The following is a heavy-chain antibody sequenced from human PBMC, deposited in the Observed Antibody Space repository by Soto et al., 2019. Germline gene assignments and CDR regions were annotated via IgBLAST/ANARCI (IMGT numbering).Heavy chain of an antibody. CDR3: AKPGESGYGWGWFDT. J-gene: IGHJ5*02. Sequence: QVQLVESGGGVVQPGRSLRLSCAASGFTFSNYGMHWVRQAPGKGLEWVAVISYDGSNKHYADSVKGRLTISRDNSKNTLSLQMKSLRSEDTAVYYCAKPGESGYGWGWFDTWGQGTLVTVSS. V-gene: IGHV3-30*18. D-gene: IGHD5-12*01. CDR1: GFTFSNYG. CDR2: ISYDGSNK.